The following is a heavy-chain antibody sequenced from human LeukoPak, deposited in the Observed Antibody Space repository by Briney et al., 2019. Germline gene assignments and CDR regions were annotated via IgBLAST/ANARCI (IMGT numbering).Heavy chain of an antibody. D-gene: IGHD6-19*01. J-gene: IGHJ5*02. V-gene: IGHV3-23*01. CDR2: ISHNGMNA. CDR1: GLHFSGTA. Sequence: GGSLRLSCAASGLHFSGTAMSWVRQAPGKGLEWVSAISHNGMNAYYADSVKGRFTISRDNSKKTVSLEMSSLTAADTGVYYCAKDGAQYSSGPECDPRGQGALVTVSP. CDR3: AKDGAQYSSGPECDP.